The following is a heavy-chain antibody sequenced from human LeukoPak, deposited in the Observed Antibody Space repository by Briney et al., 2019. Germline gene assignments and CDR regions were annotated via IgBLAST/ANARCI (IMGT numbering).Heavy chain of an antibody. CDR3: ARIRDGYNDAYDI. CDR1: GYIFTGYY. D-gene: IGHD5-24*01. Sequence: ASVKVSCKASGYIFTGYYMHWVRQAPGQGLEWMGWINPNSGDTNYAQNFQGRVTMTRDTSASTVYMELSSLRSEDTAIYYCARIRDGYNDAYDIWGQGTVVTVPS. V-gene: IGHV1-2*02. J-gene: IGHJ3*02. CDR2: INPNSGDT.